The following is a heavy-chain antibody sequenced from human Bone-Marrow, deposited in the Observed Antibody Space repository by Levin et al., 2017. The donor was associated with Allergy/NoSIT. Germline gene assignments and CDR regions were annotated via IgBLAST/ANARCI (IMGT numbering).Heavy chain of an antibody. Sequence: GESLKISCAASGFTFSSYAMSWVRQAPGKGLEWVSAISGSGGSTYYADSVKGRFTISRDNSKNTLYLQMNSLRAEDTAVYYCAKYGTCTNGVCYTVRSYYYYGMDVWGQGTTVTVSS. J-gene: IGHJ6*02. CDR2: ISGSGGST. V-gene: IGHV3-23*01. CDR1: GFTFSSYA. D-gene: IGHD2-8*01. CDR3: AKYGTCTNGVCYTVRSYYYYGMDV.